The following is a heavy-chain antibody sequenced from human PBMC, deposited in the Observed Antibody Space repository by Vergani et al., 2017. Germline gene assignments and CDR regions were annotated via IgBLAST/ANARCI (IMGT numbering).Heavy chain of an antibody. V-gene: IGHV3-48*01. J-gene: IGHJ5*02. CDR1: GFPFRSYS. D-gene: IGHD5-12*01. Sequence: EVQLLESGGDLVQPGGSLRLSCTASGFPFRSYSMSWVRQAPGKGLEWVSFISSSSPTISYADSVKGRFTISRDNGEYSLYLQMNSLRAEDTAVYFCARGTPGYQGGDRRFDPWGQGTLVTVSS. CDR2: ISSSSPTI. CDR3: ARGTPGYQGGDRRFDP.